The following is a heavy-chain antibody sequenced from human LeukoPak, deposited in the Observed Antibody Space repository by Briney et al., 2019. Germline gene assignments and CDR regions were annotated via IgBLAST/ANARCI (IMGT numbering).Heavy chain of an antibody. D-gene: IGHD2-21*02. CDR3: ARDGVVVTAIPVYYFDY. CDR2: INPSGGST. CDR1: GYTFTSYY. V-gene: IGHV1-46*01. J-gene: IGHJ4*02. Sequence: ASVKVSCKASGYTFTSYYMHWVRQAPGQGLEWMGIINPSGGSTSYAQKFQGRVTMTRDTSTSTVYMELSSLRSEDTAVYYCARDGVVVTAIPVYYFDYWGQGTLVTVSP.